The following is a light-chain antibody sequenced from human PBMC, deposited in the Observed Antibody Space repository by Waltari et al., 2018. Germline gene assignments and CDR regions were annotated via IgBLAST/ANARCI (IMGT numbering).Light chain of an antibody. J-gene: IGKJ1*01. Sequence: SCGASQSISRFLAWYQQKPGQAPRLLIYDASTRATGIPDRFSGSGSGTDFSLTISRLEPEDIAVYYCQKYGSLPATFGQGTKVEIK. CDR1: QSISRF. CDR3: QKYGSLPAT. CDR2: DAS. V-gene: IGKV3-20*01.